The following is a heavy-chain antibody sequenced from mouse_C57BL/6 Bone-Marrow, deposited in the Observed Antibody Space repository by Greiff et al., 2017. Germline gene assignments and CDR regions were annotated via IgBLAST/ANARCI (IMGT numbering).Heavy chain of an antibody. J-gene: IGHJ3*01. V-gene: IGHV1-55*01. CDR3: VRSAFYYYGPWFAY. CDR1: GYTFTSYW. CDR2: IYPGSGST. D-gene: IGHD1-1*01. Sequence: VQLQQPGAELVKPGASVKMSCKASGYTFTSYWITWVKQRPGQGLEWIGDIYPGSGSTNYNEKFKSKATLTVDTASSTAYMQLSSLTSEDSAVYYCVRSAFYYYGPWFAYWGQGTLVTVSA.